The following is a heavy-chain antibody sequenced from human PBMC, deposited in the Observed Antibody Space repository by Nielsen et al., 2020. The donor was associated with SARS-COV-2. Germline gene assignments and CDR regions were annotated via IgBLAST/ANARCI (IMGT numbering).Heavy chain of an antibody. D-gene: IGHD2-15*01. V-gene: IGHV4-59*01. J-gene: IGHJ4*02. CDR1: GGSISSYY. CDR2: IYYSGST. Sequence: SETLSLTCTVSGGSISSYYWSWIRQPPGQGLEWIGYIYYSGSTNYNPSLKSRVTISVDTSKNQFSLKLSSVTAADTAVYYCARGDVGYCSGGSCYYFDYWGQGTLVTVSS. CDR3: ARGDVGYCSGGSCYYFDY.